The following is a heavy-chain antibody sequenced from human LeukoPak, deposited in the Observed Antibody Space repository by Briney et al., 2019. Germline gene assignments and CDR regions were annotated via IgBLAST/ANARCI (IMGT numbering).Heavy chain of an antibody. Sequence: ASVKVSCKASGYTFTSYDINWVRQATGQGLEWMGWMNPNSGNTGYAQKFQGRVTMTRNTSISTAYMELSSLRSEDTAVYYCARPSSIAGHDAFDIWGQGTMVTVSS. J-gene: IGHJ3*02. V-gene: IGHV1-8*01. D-gene: IGHD6-6*01. CDR2: MNPNSGNT. CDR3: ARPSSIAGHDAFDI. CDR1: GYTFTSYD.